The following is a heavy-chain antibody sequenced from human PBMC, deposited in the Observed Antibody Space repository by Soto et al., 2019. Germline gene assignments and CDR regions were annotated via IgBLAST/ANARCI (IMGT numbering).Heavy chain of an antibody. CDR2: INSDGSST. CDR3: ARALCTNGVCYPAGYYMDV. D-gene: IGHD2-8*01. Sequence: RLSCAASGFTFSSYWMHWVRQAPGKGLVWVSRINSDGSSTSYADSVKGRFTISRDNAKNTLYLQMNSLRAEDTAVYYCARALCTNGVCYPAGYYMDVWGKGTTVTVSS. J-gene: IGHJ6*03. V-gene: IGHV3-74*01. CDR1: GFTFSSYW.